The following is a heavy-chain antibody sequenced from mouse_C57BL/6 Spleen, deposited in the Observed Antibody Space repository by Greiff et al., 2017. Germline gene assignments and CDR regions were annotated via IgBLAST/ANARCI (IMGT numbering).Heavy chain of an antibody. CDR3: ARSRDYYGSSPDY. J-gene: IGHJ2*01. CDR2: IDPSDSYT. V-gene: IGHV1-69*01. CDR1: GYTFTSYW. Sequence: QVQLQQPGAELVMPGASVKLSCKASGYTFTSYWLHWVKQRPGQGLEWIGAIDPSDSYTNYNQKFKGKSTLTVDKSSSTAYMQLSSLTSEDSAVYYCARSRDYYGSSPDYWGQGTTLTVSS. D-gene: IGHD1-1*01.